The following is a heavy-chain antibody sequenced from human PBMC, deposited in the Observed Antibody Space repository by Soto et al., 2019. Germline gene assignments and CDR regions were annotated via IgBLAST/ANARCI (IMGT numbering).Heavy chain of an antibody. J-gene: IGHJ6*02. V-gene: IGHV3-30*18. CDR2: ISYDGSNN. Sequence: GGSLRLSCAASGFTFSSYGMHWVRQAPGKGLEWVAVISYDGSNNYYADSVKGRFTISRDNSKNTLYLQMNSLRAEDTDVYYCAKDLPGGIDVWGQGTTVTVYS. CDR3: AKDLPGGIDV. CDR1: GFTFSSYG.